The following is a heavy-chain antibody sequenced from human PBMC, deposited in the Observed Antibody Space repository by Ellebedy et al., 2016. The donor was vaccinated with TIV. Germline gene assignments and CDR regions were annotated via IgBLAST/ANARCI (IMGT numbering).Heavy chain of an antibody. CDR2: IDYSGST. J-gene: IGHJ2*01. Sequence: SETLSLTCSVSGGSISSYYWTWIRQTPGKGLEWIGHIDYSGSTNYNPSLKSRVTISVDTSKNQFSLKLSSVTAADTAVYYCAALQWLAPAWYFDLWGRGTLVTVSS. CDR3: AALQWLAPAWYFDL. CDR1: GGSISSYY. V-gene: IGHV4-59*08. D-gene: IGHD6-19*01.